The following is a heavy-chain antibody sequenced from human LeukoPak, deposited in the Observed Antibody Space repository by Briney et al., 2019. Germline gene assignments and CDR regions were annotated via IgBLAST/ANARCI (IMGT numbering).Heavy chain of an antibody. J-gene: IGHJ5*02. D-gene: IGHD6-19*01. CDR2: TFYSGST. V-gene: IGHV4-39*01. CDR3: ARRQYGSGWYGDGDWFWFAP. Sequence: SETLSPTCTVAGGSVSSSGSNWGWIRQPPGKGLEWIGPTFYSGSTYYNPSLGSRVAISVDTSKNQFSLDLSSVTAADTAVYYCARRQYGSGWYGDGDWFWFAPWGEGTLVIVSS. CDR1: GGSVSSSGSN.